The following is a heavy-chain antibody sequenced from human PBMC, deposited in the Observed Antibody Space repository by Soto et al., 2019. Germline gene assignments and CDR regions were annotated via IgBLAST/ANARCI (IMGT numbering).Heavy chain of an antibody. CDR3: ARDGYSAGFDI. CDR2: IKQDGSEK. D-gene: IGHD5-18*01. J-gene: IGHJ3*02. Sequence: EVQLMESEGGLVQPGGSLRLSCAASGFTFRSYYMSWVRQLPGKGLEWVANIKQDGSEKYYVDSVKGRFTISRDNAKNSLYLQTNSLRAEDTAVYYCARDGYSAGFDIWGQGTMVTVSS. CDR1: GFTFRSYY. V-gene: IGHV3-7*01.